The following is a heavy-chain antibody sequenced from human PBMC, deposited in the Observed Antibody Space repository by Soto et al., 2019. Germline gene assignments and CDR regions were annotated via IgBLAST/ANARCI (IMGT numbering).Heavy chain of an antibody. CDR2: IKSKTDGGTT. CDR3: TTDPELGISEDAFDI. D-gene: IGHD7-27*01. J-gene: IGHJ3*02. CDR1: GFTFSNAW. Sequence: GGSLRLSCAASGFTFSNAWMSWVRQAPGKGLEWVGRIKSKTDGGTTAYAAPVKGRFTISRNDSKNTLYLQMNSLKTEDTAVYFCTTDPELGISEDAFDIWGQGTMVTVSS. V-gene: IGHV3-15*01.